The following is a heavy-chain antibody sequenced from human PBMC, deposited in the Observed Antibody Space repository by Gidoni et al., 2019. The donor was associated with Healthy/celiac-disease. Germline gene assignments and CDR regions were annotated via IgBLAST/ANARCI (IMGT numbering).Heavy chain of an antibody. Sequence: EVQLVESGGGLVQPGGSLRLSCAASGFTFSSYWMSWVRQAPGKGLEWVANIKQDGSEKYYVDSVKGRFTISRDNAKNSLYLQMNSLRAEDTAVYYCARDQGPIQLWPSFDYWGQGTLVTVSS. V-gene: IGHV3-7*01. CDR2: IKQDGSEK. J-gene: IGHJ4*02. D-gene: IGHD5-18*01. CDR1: GFTFSSYW. CDR3: ARDQGPIQLWPSFDY.